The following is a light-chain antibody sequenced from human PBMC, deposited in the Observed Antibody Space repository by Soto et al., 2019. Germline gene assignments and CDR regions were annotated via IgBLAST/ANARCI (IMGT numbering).Light chain of an antibody. Sequence: QSALTQPASVSGSPGQSITISCTGTSSDIGGYNFVSWYQQHPGKAPKLMIYDVSNRPSGVSNRFSGSKSGNTASLTISGLQAEDEAAYYCSSYTGRTPPVVFGGGTQLTVL. CDR1: SSDIGGYNF. V-gene: IGLV2-14*01. J-gene: IGLJ2*01. CDR3: SSYTGRTPPVV. CDR2: DVS.